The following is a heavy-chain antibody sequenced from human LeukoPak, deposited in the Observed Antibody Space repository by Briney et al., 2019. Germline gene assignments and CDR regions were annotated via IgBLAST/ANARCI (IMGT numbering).Heavy chain of an antibody. CDR3: ARQSIAARPSPPNWFDP. CDR1: GGSISSSSYY. V-gene: IGHV4-39*01. Sequence: PSETLSLTCTVSGGSISSSSYYWGWIRQPPGKGLEGIGSIYYNGSTYYNPSLKSRVTISVDPSKNQFSMKMSSVTAADTAVYYCARQSIAARPSPPNWFDPWGQGTMVTVSS. J-gene: IGHJ5*02. D-gene: IGHD6-6*01. CDR2: IYYNGST.